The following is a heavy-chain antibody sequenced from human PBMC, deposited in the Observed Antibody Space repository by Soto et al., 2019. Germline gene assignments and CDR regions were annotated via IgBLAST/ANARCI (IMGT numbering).Heavy chain of an antibody. Sequence: QVQLVQSGAEVKKPGASVKVSCKASGYTFTSYGISWARQAPGQGLEWMGWISAYNGNTNYAQKLQGRVTMTTDTSTSTAYMELRSLRSDDTAVYYCARSPEIVVVPAATPFDYWGQGTLVTVSS. J-gene: IGHJ4*02. D-gene: IGHD2-2*01. V-gene: IGHV1-18*01. CDR3: ARSPEIVVVPAATPFDY. CDR2: ISAYNGNT. CDR1: GYTFTSYG.